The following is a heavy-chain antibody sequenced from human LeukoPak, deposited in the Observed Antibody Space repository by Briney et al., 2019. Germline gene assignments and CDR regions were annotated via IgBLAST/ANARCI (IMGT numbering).Heavy chain of an antibody. CDR1: GYTFTSYD. Sequence: ASVKVSCKASGYTFTSYDINWVRQAPGQGLEWMGIINPSGGSTSYAQKFQGRVTMTRDTSTSTVYMELSSLRSEDTAVYYCARDRPTYYYGSGSYYENPFDPWGQGTLVTVSS. CDR2: INPSGGST. CDR3: ARDRPTYYYGSGSYYENPFDP. J-gene: IGHJ5*02. D-gene: IGHD3-10*01. V-gene: IGHV1-46*01.